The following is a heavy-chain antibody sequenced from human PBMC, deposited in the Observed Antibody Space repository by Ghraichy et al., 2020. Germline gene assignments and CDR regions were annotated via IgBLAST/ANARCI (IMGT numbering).Heavy chain of an antibody. J-gene: IGHJ4*02. CDR1: GFSASGSY. CDR3: ARAPYGSETYTVEHDY. CDR2: IYKDDTT. D-gene: IGHD3-10*01. V-gene: IGHV3-66*02. Sequence: GGSLRLSCAGSGFSASGSYMSWVRQAPGRGLQWVSVIYKDDTTYYTDSVKGRFTISRDNSKNTLYLQMDSLRPEDTAVYYCARAPYGSETYTVEHDYWGQGTLVTVSS.